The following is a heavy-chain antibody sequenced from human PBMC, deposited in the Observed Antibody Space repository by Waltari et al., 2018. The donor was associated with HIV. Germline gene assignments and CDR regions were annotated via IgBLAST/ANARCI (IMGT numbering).Heavy chain of an antibody. J-gene: IGHJ4*02. CDR3: ARGGFYGSGSKVN. V-gene: IGHV3-7*04. D-gene: IGHD3-10*01. CDR2: IKQDGSEK. CDR1: GFTFSSYW. Sequence: EVQLVESGGGLVQPGGSLRLSCAASGFTFSSYWMSWVRQAPGKGMVWVAKIKQDGSEKYYVDSVNGRFTISRDNAENSLCLQMNGLRAEDTAVYYCARGGFYGSGSKVNWGQGTLVTVSS.